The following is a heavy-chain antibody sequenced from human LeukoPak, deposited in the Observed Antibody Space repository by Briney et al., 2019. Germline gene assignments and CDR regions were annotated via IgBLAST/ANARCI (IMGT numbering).Heavy chain of an antibody. CDR3: ASSGGDYYYYYMDV. CDR2: ITPTLGTP. J-gene: IGHJ6*03. CDR1: GGTFSRYS. V-gene: IGHV1-69*13. D-gene: IGHD3-10*01. Sequence: SVKVSCKASGGTFSRYSISWVRQAPGQGLEWMGGITPTLGTPDYSQKFQGRVTITADESTSTVYMEMSSLRSEDTAVYYCASSGGDYYYYYMDVWGTGTTVTISS.